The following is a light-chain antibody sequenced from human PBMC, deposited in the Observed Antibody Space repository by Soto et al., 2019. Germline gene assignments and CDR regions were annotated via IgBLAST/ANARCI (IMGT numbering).Light chain of an antibody. Sequence: DIQMTQSPSSLSASVGDRVTITCRASQAIHSYLNWYQQKPGKAPNLLIFATSTLQSGVPSRFSGSGSGTDFTLTISSLQPEDFATYYCQQRETFGPGTKV. CDR1: QAIHSY. CDR2: ATS. CDR3: QQRET. V-gene: IGKV1-39*01. J-gene: IGKJ3*01.